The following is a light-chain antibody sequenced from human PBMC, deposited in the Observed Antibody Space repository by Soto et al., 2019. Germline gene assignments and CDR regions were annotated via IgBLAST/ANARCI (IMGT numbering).Light chain of an antibody. CDR1: HSVSSSS. CDR2: GAS. J-gene: IGKJ1*01. V-gene: IGKV3-20*01. CDR3: QHYGTSPRT. Sequence: EIVLTQSPGTLSLSPGERATLSCRASHSVSSSSLAWYQQRPGQAPRLLIYGASSRATGIPDRFSGSGSGTDFTLTIGRLEPEDFAVYYCQHYGTSPRTFGQGTKVDIK.